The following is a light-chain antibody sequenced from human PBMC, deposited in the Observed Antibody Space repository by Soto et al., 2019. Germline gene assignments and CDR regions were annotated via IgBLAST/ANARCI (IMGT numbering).Light chain of an antibody. Sequence: EIVMTQSPATLSVSSGERATLSCRASQSVGSNLAWYQQKPGQAPRLLMYGASTRATGIPARFSGSGSGAEFTLTISSLQSEDFAVYYCQQYNNRPPWTFGQGTKVEIK. CDR2: GAS. J-gene: IGKJ1*01. CDR3: QQYNNRPPWT. V-gene: IGKV3-15*01. CDR1: QSVGSN.